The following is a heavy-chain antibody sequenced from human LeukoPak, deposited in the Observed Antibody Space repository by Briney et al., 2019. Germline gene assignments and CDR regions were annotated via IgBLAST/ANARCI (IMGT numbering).Heavy chain of an antibody. J-gene: IGHJ4*02. D-gene: IGHD5-24*01. Sequence: GGSLRLSCAASGFTFSSYWMSWVRQAPGRGREWVAYIKQEGSEKYYVDSGKGRFTISRDNAKNSLYLQMNSLRAEDTAVYYCARDVEMATNPPDYWGQGTLVTVSS. V-gene: IGHV3-7*01. CDR1: GFTFSSYW. CDR3: ARDVEMATNPPDY. CDR2: IKQEGSEK.